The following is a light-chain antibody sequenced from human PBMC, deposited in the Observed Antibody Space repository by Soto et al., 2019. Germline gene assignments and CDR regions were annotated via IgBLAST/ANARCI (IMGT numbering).Light chain of an antibody. V-gene: IGKV3-15*01. CDR3: QQYNDWPPNYT. Sequence: TVMTQSPGTLSVSPGERATISCWASQAISYNVAWYQHFPGQAPRLLIHGASTRANGVPARFSGSGSGTEFTLTITSVQSEDFATYSCQQYNDWPPNYTFGRGTRLKI. CDR1: QAISYN. CDR2: GAS. J-gene: IGKJ2*01.